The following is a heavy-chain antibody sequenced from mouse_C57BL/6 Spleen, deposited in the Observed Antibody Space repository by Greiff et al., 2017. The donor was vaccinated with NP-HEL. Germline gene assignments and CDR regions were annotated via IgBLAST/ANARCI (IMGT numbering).Heavy chain of an antibody. CDR2: IDPSDSYT. Sequence: QVQLQQPGAELVKPGASVKLSCKASGYTFTSYWMQWVKQRPGQGLEWIGEIDPSDSYTNYNQKFKGKATLTVDTSSSTAYMQLSSLTSEDSAVYYCVLRRGDAMDYWGQGTSVTVSS. J-gene: IGHJ4*01. D-gene: IGHD2-4*01. V-gene: IGHV1-50*01. CDR1: GYTFTSYW. CDR3: VLRRGDAMDY.